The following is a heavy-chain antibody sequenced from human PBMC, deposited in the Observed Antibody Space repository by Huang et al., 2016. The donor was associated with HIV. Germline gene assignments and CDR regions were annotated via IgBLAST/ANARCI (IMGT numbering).Heavy chain of an antibody. CDR3: AKGRRAFDV. J-gene: IGHJ3*01. Sequence: EVQLVQSGAEVKKPGESLKISCTGSGYSFSIYWIAWVRQMPGKGLEWRGIIYPFESKSTYNPSFEGHVSISVDKSINTVYLHWSSLEASDTAIYYCAKGRRAFDVWGQGTWVTVSS. CDR1: GYSFSIYW. V-gene: IGHV5-51*03. CDR2: IYPFESKS.